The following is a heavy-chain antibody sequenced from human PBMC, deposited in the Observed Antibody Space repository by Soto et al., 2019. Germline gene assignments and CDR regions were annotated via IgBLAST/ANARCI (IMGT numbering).Heavy chain of an antibody. CDR1: GFTFSDYY. D-gene: IGHD3-16*01. J-gene: IGHJ4*02. CDR3: ASVMSTFWGVASDYFDY. Sequence: QVQLVESGGGLVKPGGSLRLSCAASGFTFSDYYMSWIRQAPGKGLEWVSYISSSGSTIYYADSVKGRFTISRDNAKNSLYLQINSLRAEAVAVYYCASVMSTFWGVASDYFDYWGQGALVTVAS. CDR2: ISSSGSTI. V-gene: IGHV3-11*01.